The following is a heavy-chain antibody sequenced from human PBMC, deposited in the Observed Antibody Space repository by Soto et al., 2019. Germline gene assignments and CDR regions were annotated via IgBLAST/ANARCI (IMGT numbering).Heavy chain of an antibody. Sequence: GGTLRLSCAASGFTFSNAWMNWVRQAPGKGLEWVGRIKSKPNGGTTDYATPVKGRFIISRDDSKTTVSLQMNSLKTEDTAVYYGTTDLPSANDDDWGQGTLVTVSS. CDR3: TTDLPSANDDD. D-gene: IGHD1-1*01. J-gene: IGHJ4*02. CDR2: IKSKPNGGTT. CDR1: GFTFSNAW. V-gene: IGHV3-15*07.